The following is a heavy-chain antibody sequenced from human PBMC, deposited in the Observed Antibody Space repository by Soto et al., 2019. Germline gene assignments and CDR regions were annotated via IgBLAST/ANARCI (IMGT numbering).Heavy chain of an antibody. J-gene: IGHJ4*02. D-gene: IGHD3-10*01. CDR2: FIPIFGTA. CDR3: ARTPPGPRSRGYFDY. V-gene: IGHV1-69*01. Sequence: QVQLVQSGAEVKKPGSSVKVSCKASGGTFSSYAISWVRQAPGQGLEWMGGFIPIFGTANYAQKFQGRVTITADESTSTAYMELSSLRSEDTAVHYCARTPPGPRSRGYFDYWGQGTLVTVSS. CDR1: GGTFSSYA.